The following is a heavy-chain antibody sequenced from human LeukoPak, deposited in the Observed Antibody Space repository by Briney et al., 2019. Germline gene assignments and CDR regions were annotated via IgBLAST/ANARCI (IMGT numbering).Heavy chain of an antibody. D-gene: IGHD3-16*02. J-gene: IGHJ4*02. CDR2: INSDGSST. Sequence: GGSLRLSCAASGFTFSSYWMHWVRQAPGKGLVWVSRINSDGSSTSYADSVKGRFTISRDNAKYTLYLQMNSLRAEDTAVYYCARDNYDYVWGSYRYYDYWGQGTLVTVSP. V-gene: IGHV3-74*01. CDR3: ARDNYDYVWGSYRYYDY. CDR1: GFTFSSYW.